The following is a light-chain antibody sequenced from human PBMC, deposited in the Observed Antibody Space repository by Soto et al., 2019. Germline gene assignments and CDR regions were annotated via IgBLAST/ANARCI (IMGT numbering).Light chain of an antibody. CDR2: DAS. Sequence: EIVLTQSPATLSLSPGERATLSCRASQSVRNFLAWYQRRPGQAPRLLIYDASHRATGIPARVSGSGSGRDFTLTSSSQEPEDGSVCYCQHRRQWPLTCGGGTNVEIK. J-gene: IGKJ4*01. CDR1: QSVRNF. V-gene: IGKV3-11*02. CDR3: QHRRQWPLT.